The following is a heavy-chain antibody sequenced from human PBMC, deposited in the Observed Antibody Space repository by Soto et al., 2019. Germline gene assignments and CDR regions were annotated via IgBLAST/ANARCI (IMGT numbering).Heavy chain of an antibody. D-gene: IGHD3-9*01. CDR2: IDPSDSYT. CDR1: GYIFGKYW. V-gene: IGHV5-10-1*01. J-gene: IGHJ3*02. Sequence: GESLKISCEGSGYIFGKYWISWVRQMPGKGLEWMGRIDPSDSYTNYSPTFQGTVSISVDTSTSTAYLQWGSLKASDTAMYYCARSNTYYNILTGYTQADAFDIWGQGTMVTVSS. CDR3: ARSNTYYNILTGYTQADAFDI.